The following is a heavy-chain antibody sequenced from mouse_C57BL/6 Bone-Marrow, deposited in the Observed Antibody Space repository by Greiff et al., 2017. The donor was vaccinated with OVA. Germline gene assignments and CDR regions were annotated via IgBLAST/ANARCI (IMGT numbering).Heavy chain of an antibody. D-gene: IGHD1-1*01. CDR2: IYPRSGNT. CDR1: GYTFTSYG. J-gene: IGHJ4*01. Sequence: VHLVESGAELARPGASVKLSCKASGYTFTSYGISWVKQRTGQGLEWIGEIYPRSGNTYYNEKFKGRATLTADKSSSTAYMELRSLTSEDSAVSVCARRAYGSSYNYAMDYWGQGTSVTVSS. CDR3: ARRAYGSSYNYAMDY. V-gene: IGHV1-81*01.